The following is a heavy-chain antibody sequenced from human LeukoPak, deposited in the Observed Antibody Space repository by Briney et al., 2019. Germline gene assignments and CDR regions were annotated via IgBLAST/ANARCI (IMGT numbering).Heavy chain of an antibody. J-gene: IGHJ4*02. V-gene: IGHV1-2*02. CDR2: INPNSGGT. Sequence: ASVKVSCKASGYTFTGYYMHWVRQAPGQGLEWMGWINPNSGGTNYAQKFQGRVTMTRDTSIITAYMELSRLRSDDTAVYYCARDDTVTHGGVAYWGQGTLVTVSS. D-gene: IGHD4-17*01. CDR1: GYTFTGYY. CDR3: ARDDTVTHGGVAY.